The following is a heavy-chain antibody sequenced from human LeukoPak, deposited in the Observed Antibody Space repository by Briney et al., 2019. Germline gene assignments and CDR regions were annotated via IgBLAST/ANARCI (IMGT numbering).Heavy chain of an antibody. CDR2: ISGSGGST. J-gene: IGHJ4*02. CDR3: AKDQGRAPLPYYSDY. D-gene: IGHD1-26*01. Sequence: GGSLRLSCAASGFTFSSYAMSWVRQAPGKGLEWVSAISGSGGSTYYADSVKGRFTISRDNSKNTLYLQMNSLRAEDTAVYYCAKDQGRAPLPYYSDYWGQGTLVTVSS. CDR1: GFTFSSYA. V-gene: IGHV3-23*01.